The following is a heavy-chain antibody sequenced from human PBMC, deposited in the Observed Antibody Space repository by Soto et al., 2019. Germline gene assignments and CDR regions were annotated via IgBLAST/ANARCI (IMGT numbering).Heavy chain of an antibody. CDR1: GGTFSSYA. CDR2: IIPIFGTA. CDR3: AASGLVDNYYYYGMDV. V-gene: IGHV1-69*06. Sequence: SVKVSCKASGGTFSSYAISWVRQAPGQGLEWMGGIIPIFGTANYAQKFQGRVTITADKSTSTAYMELSSLRSEDTAVYYCAASGLVDNYYYYGMDVRGQGTTVTVSS. D-gene: IGHD1-26*01. J-gene: IGHJ6*02.